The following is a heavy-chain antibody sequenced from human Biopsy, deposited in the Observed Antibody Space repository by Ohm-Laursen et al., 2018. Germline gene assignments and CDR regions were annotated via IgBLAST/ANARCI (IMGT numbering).Heavy chain of an antibody. CDR3: AKDRYNYTPIGGFSMDV. CDR1: GFTFNNYG. J-gene: IGHJ6*02. D-gene: IGHD5-18*01. CDR2: IFYGGSNT. V-gene: IGHV3-30*18. Sequence: SLRLSCSASGFTFNNYGMQWVRQAPGKGLEWVAFIFYGGSNTYYADSVKGRFTISRDNSRDTLYLQMSSLRAEDTAVYYCAKDRYNYTPIGGFSMDVWGQGTTVTVSS.